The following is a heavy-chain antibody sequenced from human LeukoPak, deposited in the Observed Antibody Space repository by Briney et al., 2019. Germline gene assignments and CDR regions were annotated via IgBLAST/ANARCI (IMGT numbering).Heavy chain of an antibody. J-gene: IGHJ4*02. CDR3: ARGRRWYDSSGYYDY. CDR1: GGSFSGYY. Sequence: SETLSLTCAVYGGSFSGYYWSWIRQPPGKGLEWIGEINHSGSTNYNPSLKSRVTISVDTSEDQFSLKLSSVTAADTAVYYCARGRRWYDSSGYYDYWGQGTLVTVSS. CDR2: INHSGST. D-gene: IGHD3-22*01. V-gene: IGHV4-34*01.